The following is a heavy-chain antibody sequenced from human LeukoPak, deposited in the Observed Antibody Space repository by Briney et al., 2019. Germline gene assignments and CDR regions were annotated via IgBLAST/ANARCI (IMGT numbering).Heavy chain of an antibody. D-gene: IGHD3-22*01. Sequence: ASVKVSCKASGYTFIDFILHWVRQAPGQGLEWMGWINPNTGGTNYAQKSQGRVTMTTDTSINTAYMELSSLTSADTAVYYCARVNYDNSGYAHFDHWGQGPLVTVSS. CDR3: ARVNYDNSGYAHFDH. CDR1: GYTFIDFI. J-gene: IGHJ4*02. V-gene: IGHV1-2*02. CDR2: INPNTGGT.